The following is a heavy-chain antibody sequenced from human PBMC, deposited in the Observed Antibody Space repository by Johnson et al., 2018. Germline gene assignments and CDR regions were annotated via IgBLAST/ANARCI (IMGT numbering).Heavy chain of an antibody. J-gene: IGHJ3*02. CDR3: AGDRGYYYDSSGYYSGEYHTAFDI. V-gene: IGHV3-NL1*01. CDR2: IYSGGST. Sequence: QVQLVESGGGVVQPGRSLRLSCAAYGFTFSSYGMHWVRQAPGKGLEWVSVIYSGGSTYYADSVKGRFTISRDNSKNTLYLQMNSLRAEDTAVYYCAGDRGYYYDSSGYYSGEYHTAFDIWGQGTMVTVSS. CDR1: GFTFSSYG. D-gene: IGHD3-22*01.